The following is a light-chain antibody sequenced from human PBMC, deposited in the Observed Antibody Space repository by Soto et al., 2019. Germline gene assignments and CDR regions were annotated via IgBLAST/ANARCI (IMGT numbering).Light chain of an antibody. CDR3: QQYGTSPRT. CDR2: DAS. Sequence: EIVLTQSPATLSLSPGERATLSCRASQRISSDLAWYQQKPGQAPRLLIYDASNRATGIPARFSGSGSQTDFTLTISRLEPEDFAVYYCQQYGTSPRTFGQGTKVDI. J-gene: IGKJ1*01. V-gene: IGKV3-11*01. CDR1: QRISSD.